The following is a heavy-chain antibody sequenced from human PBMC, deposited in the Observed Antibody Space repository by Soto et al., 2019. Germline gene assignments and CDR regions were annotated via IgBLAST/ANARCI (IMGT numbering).Heavy chain of an antibody. D-gene: IGHD6-19*01. V-gene: IGHV1-69*02. Sequence: QVQLVQSGAEVKKPGSSVKVSCKASGGTFSSYTISWVRQAPGQGLEWMGRIIPILGIANYAQKFQGRVTITADKSTSTAYMELSSLRSEDTAVYYCARGQGAVAGTPHDAFDIWGQGTMVTVSS. J-gene: IGHJ3*02. CDR2: IIPILGIA. CDR1: GGTFSSYT. CDR3: ARGQGAVAGTPHDAFDI.